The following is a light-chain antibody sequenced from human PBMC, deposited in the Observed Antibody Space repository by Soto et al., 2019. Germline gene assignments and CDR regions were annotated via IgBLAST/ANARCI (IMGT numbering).Light chain of an antibody. V-gene: IGKV3-20*01. CDR3: LQYGSSPGT. CDR1: QSVTNNY. Sequence: EIVLTQSPGTLSSSPGGRATLSCRASQSVTNNYLAWYQQKRGQAPRLLIWGASIRAADLPDRFSGGGSGTDFTLTISRLETEDFAVYYCLQYGSSPGTFGQGTKVEIK. J-gene: IGKJ1*01. CDR2: GAS.